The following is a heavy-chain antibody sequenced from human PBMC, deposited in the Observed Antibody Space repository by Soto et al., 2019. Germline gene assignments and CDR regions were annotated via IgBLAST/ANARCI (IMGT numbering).Heavy chain of an antibody. CDR2: ISGSGGST. V-gene: IGHV3-23*01. Sequence: HPGGSLRLSCAASGFTFSSYAMSWVRQAPGKGLEWVSAISGSGGSTYYADSVKGRFTISRDNSKNTLYLQMNSLRAEDTAVYYCAKDGGYCSGGSCFYYYYGMDVWGQGTTVTVSS. CDR1: GFTFSSYA. D-gene: IGHD2-15*01. J-gene: IGHJ6*02. CDR3: AKDGGYCSGGSCFYYYYGMDV.